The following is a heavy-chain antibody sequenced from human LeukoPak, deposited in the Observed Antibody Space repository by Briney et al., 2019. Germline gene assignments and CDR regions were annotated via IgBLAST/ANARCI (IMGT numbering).Heavy chain of an antibody. Sequence: SETLPLTCTVSGGSISSYYWSWIRQPPGKGLEWIGYIYYSGSTNYNPSLKSRVTISVDTSKNQFSLKLSSVTAADTAVYYCARDTHSSGWYYFDYWGQGTLVTVSS. J-gene: IGHJ4*02. D-gene: IGHD6-19*01. CDR1: GGSISSYY. CDR3: ARDTHSSGWYYFDY. CDR2: IYYSGST. V-gene: IGHV4-59*01.